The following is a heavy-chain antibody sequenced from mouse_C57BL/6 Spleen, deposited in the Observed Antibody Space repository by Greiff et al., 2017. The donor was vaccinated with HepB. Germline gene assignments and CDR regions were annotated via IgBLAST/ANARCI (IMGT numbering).Heavy chain of an antibody. CDR2: INPYNGGT. CDR3: ARRLGPYWYFDV. V-gene: IGHV1-19*01. J-gene: IGHJ1*03. CDR1: GYTFTDYY. Sequence: EVQLQQSGPVLVKPGASVKMSCKASGYTFTDYYMNWVKQSHGKSLEWIGVINPYNGGTSYNQKFKGKATLTVDKSSSTAYMELNSLTSEDSAVYYCARRLGPYWYFDVWGTGTTVTVSS. D-gene: IGHD4-1*01.